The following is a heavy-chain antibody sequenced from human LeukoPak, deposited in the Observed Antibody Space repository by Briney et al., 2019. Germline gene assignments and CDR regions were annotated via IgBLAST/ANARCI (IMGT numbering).Heavy chain of an antibody. Sequence: GASVKVSCKASGYTFTGYYMHWVRQAPGQGLEWMGWINPNSGGTNYAQKFQGRVTMTRDTSISTAYMELSRLRSDDTAVYYCAPAYCGGDCYFRSDAFDTWGQGTMVTVSS. CDR3: APAYCGGDCYFRSDAFDT. CDR1: GYTFTGYY. J-gene: IGHJ3*02. CDR2: INPNSGGT. D-gene: IGHD2-21*01. V-gene: IGHV1-2*02.